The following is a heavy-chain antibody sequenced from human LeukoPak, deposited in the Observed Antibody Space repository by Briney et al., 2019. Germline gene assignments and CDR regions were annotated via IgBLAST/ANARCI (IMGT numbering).Heavy chain of an antibody. J-gene: IGHJ4*02. CDR2: INPKSGGT. CDR1: GYTFTDYY. V-gene: IGHV1-2*02. CDR3: ARDDILNGYSDY. D-gene: IGHD3-9*01. Sequence: ASVNVSFKASGYTFTDYYMHWVGQAPGQGRKWMGWINPKSGGTNYAKKFQGRVTMNKDPSISTAYMELSGLRSDDTAVYYCARDDILNGYSDYWGQGSLVTVSS.